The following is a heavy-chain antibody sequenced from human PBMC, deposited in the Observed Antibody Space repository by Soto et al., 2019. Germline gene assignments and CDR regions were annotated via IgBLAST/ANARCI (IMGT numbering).Heavy chain of an antibody. CDR2: ISYDGSNK. CDR1: GFTFSSYA. CDR3: ARGEYCSGGSCYTYYYYGMDV. J-gene: IGHJ6*02. V-gene: IGHV3-30-3*01. Sequence: QVQLVESGGGVVQPGRSLRLSCAASGFTFSSYAMHWVRQAPGKGLEWVAVISYDGSNKYYADSVKGRFTISRANSKNTLYLQMNSLRAEDTAVYYCARGEYCSGGSCYTYYYYGMDVWGQGTTVTVSS. D-gene: IGHD2-15*01.